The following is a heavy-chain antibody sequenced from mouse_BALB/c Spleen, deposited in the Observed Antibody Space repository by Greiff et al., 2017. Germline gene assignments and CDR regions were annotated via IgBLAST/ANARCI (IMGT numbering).Heavy chain of an antibody. Sequence: VQLQQSGTVLARPGASVKMSCKASGYTFTSYWMHWVKQRPGQGLEWIGAIYPGNSDTSYNQKFKGKAKLTAVTSTSTAYMELSSLTNEDSAVYYCTRASHYAMDYWGQGTSVTVSS. D-gene: IGHD6-1*01. V-gene: IGHV1-5*01. J-gene: IGHJ4*01. CDR2: IYPGNSDT. CDR3: TRASHYAMDY. CDR1: GYTFTSYW.